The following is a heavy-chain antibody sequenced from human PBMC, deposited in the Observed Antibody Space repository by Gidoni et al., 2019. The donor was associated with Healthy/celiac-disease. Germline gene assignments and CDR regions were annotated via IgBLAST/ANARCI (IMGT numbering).Heavy chain of an antibody. V-gene: IGHV3-23*01. CDR3: AKGRSIAARSAFDY. D-gene: IGHD6-6*01. J-gene: IGHJ4*02. CDR1: ASTLSSYA. Sequence: EVQLLDSGGRLVQLGVSLRPSCAASASTLSSYAMSWVRQAPGKGLEWGSAISGSGGSTYYADSVKGRFTISRDNSKNTLYLQMNSRRAEDTAVYYCAKGRSIAARSAFDYWGQGTLVTVSS. CDR2: ISGSGGST.